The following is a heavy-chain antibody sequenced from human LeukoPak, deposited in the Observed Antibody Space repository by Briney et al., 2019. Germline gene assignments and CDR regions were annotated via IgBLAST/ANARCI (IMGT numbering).Heavy chain of an antibody. Sequence: RSETLSLTCTVSGASISSTTYYWGWIRQPPRKGLEWIASLYYSGSTYYNPSLKSRVTISVDTSKNQFSLKLSSVTAADTAVYYCARHKYSSGWPPEGAFDIWGQGTMVTVSS. V-gene: IGHV4-39*01. CDR3: ARHKYSSGWPPEGAFDI. J-gene: IGHJ3*02. D-gene: IGHD6-19*01. CDR1: GASISSTTYY. CDR2: LYYSGST.